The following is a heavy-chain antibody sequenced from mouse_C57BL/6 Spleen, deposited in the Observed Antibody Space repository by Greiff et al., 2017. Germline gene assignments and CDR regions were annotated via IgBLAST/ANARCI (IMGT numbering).Heavy chain of an antibody. CDR2: IDPEDGET. V-gene: IGHV14-2*01. J-gene: IGHJ3*01. CDR3: ARSSDYYGSSPFAY. D-gene: IGHD1-1*01. Sequence: EVQLVESGAELVKPGASVKLSCTASGFNIKDYYMHWVKQRTEQGLEWIGRIDPEDGETKYDPKFQGKATITADTSSNTAYLQLSSLKSEDTAVYYCARSSDYYGSSPFAYWGQGTLVTVSA. CDR1: GFNIKDYY.